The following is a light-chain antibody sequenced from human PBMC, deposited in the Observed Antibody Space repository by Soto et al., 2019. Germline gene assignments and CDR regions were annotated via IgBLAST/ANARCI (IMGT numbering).Light chain of an antibody. CDR1: SSNIAAGFD. J-gene: IGLJ2*01. V-gene: IGLV1-40*01. CDR3: QSYDTSLSGSL. Sequence: QSVLTQPPSVSGAPGQRVTISCTGSSSNIAAGFDVHWYQQLPGTAPKLLIYGNSNRPSGVPDRFSGSESGTSASLAITGLQAEDEADYYCQSYDTSLSGSLFGGGTKVTVL. CDR2: GNS.